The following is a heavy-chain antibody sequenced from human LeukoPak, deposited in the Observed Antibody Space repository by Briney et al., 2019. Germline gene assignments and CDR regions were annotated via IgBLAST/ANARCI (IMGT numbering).Heavy chain of an antibody. J-gene: IGHJ4*02. CDR1: GYTFTSYY. V-gene: IGHV1-46*01. CDR3: ARLPGRYCSGGSCRKYYFDY. D-gene: IGHD2-15*01. CDR2: INPSGGST. Sequence: GASVKVSCKASGYTFTSYYMHWVRQAPGQGLEWMGIINPSGGSTSYAQKFQGRVTMTRDTSTSTVYMELSSLRSEDTAVYYCARLPGRYCSGGSCRKYYFDYWGQGTLVTVSS.